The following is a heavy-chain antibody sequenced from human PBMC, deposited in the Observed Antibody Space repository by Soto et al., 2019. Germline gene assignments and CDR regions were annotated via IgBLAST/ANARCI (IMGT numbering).Heavy chain of an antibody. CDR3: ASHYSSSWVGWFDP. Sequence: SETLSLTCTVSGGSISSSSYYWGWIRQPPGKGLEWIGSIYYSGSTYYNPFLKSRVTISVDTSKNQFSLKLSSVTAADTAVYYCASHYSSSWVGWFDPWGQGTLVTVSS. V-gene: IGHV4-39*01. D-gene: IGHD6-13*01. CDR1: GGSISSSSYY. J-gene: IGHJ5*02. CDR2: IYYSGST.